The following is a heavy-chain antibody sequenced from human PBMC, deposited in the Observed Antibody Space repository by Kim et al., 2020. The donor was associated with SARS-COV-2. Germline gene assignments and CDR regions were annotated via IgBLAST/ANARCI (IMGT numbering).Heavy chain of an antibody. V-gene: IGHV3-21*01. D-gene: IGHD6-13*01. CDR2: ISSSSSHI. Sequence: GGSLRLSCAASGFTFSSYSMNWVRQAPGKGLEWVSSISSSSSHIYYADSVKGRFTISRDNAKNSLYLQMNSLRAEDTAVYYCARDEPTSSWYWVGYYYCMDVWGQGTTVTVSS. CDR1: GFTFSSYS. J-gene: IGHJ6*02. CDR3: ARDEPTSSWYWVGYYYCMDV.